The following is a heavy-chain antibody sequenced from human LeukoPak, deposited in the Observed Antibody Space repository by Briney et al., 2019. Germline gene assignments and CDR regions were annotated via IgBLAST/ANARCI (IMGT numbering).Heavy chain of an antibody. V-gene: IGHV1-69*13. Sequence: ASVKVSCKASGGTFSSYAISWVRQAPGQGLEWMGGIIPIFGTANYAQKFQGRVTITADESTSTAYMELSSLRSEDTAVYYCARGGRTIFGVVIENGMDVWGQGTTVTASS. CDR1: GGTFSSYA. CDR3: ARGGRTIFGVVIENGMDV. J-gene: IGHJ6*02. D-gene: IGHD3-3*01. CDR2: IIPIFGTA.